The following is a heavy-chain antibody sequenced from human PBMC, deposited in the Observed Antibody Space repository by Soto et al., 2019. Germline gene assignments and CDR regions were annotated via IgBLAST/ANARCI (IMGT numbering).Heavy chain of an antibody. D-gene: IGHD7-27*01. CDR3: ARGWGRIFDY. Sequence: QVQLQQWGAGLLKPSETLSLTCAVYGGSFSGYYWNWIRQPPGKGLEWIGEINHSGSTNYNPSLKRRVTLAVGTSKNQFSLTLSSVTAADTAVYYCARGWGRIFDYWGQGTLVTVSS. V-gene: IGHV4-34*01. CDR1: GGSFSGYY. J-gene: IGHJ4*02. CDR2: INHSGST.